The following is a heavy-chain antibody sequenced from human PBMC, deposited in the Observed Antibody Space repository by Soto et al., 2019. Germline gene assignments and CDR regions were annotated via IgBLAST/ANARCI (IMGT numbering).Heavy chain of an antibody. CDR2: ISAYNGNT. J-gene: IGHJ4*01. V-gene: IGHV1-18*04. CDR3: AREFRYDRGCFHEPYF. CDR1: GCTFNSFG. D-gene: IGHD3-22*01. Sequence: GASVKVSCKASGCTFNSFGMNWVGQAPGRGLEWLGWISAYNGNTKYAKKVHGRVTMKADTSTTTASLELTSLRSDDTAVYYCAREFRYDRGCFHEPYFWG.